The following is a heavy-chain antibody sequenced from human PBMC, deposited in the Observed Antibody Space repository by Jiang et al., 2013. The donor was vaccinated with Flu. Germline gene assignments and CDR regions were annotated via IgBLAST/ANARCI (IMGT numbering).Heavy chain of an antibody. V-gene: IGHV4-39*01. J-gene: IGHJ6*02. CDR2: IYYSGST. CDR1: SISSSSYY. CDR3: ASPNCTNGVCYMSEYYYYGMDV. D-gene: IGHD2-8*01. Sequence: SISSSSYYWGWIRQPPGKGLEWIGSIYYSGSTYYNPSLKSRVTISVDTSKNQFSLKLSSVTAADTAVYYCASPNCTNGVCYMSEYYYYGMDVWGQGTTVTVSS.